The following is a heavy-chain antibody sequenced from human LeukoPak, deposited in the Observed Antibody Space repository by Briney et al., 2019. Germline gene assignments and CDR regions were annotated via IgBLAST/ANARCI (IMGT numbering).Heavy chain of an antibody. CDR1: GFTISSYW. CDR3: AGGQGWLLDY. J-gene: IGHJ4*02. D-gene: IGHD2-15*01. V-gene: IGHV3-7*05. CDR2: IKQDGSEQ. Sequence: GGSLRLSCAASGFTISSYWMTWVRQAPGRGLEWVANIKQDGSEQYYVDSVRGRFTISRDNAKNSLFLQMNTLRVEDTAVYYCAGGQGWLLDYWGQGTLVTVSS.